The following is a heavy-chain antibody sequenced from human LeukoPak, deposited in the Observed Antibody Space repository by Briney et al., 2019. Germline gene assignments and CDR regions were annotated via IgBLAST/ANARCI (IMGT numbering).Heavy chain of an antibody. Sequence: GGSLRLSCAASGFTFSSYGMHWVRQAPGKGLEWVAVIWYDGSNKYHADSVKGRFTISRDNSKNTLYLQMNSLRAEGTAVYYCARDPPDGDYVKWDFDYWGQGTLVTVSS. CDR1: GFTFSSYG. V-gene: IGHV3-33*01. D-gene: IGHD4-17*01. CDR2: IWYDGSNK. J-gene: IGHJ4*02. CDR3: ARDPPDGDYVKWDFDY.